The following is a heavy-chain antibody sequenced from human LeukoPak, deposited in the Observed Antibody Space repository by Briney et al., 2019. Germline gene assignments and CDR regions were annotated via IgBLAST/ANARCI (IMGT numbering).Heavy chain of an antibody. CDR1: GGSISSYY. D-gene: IGHD3-9*01. J-gene: IGHJ4*02. CDR2: IYYSGST. V-gene: IGHV4-59*01. Sequence: SGTLSLTCTVSGGSISSYYWSWIRQPPGKGLEWIGYIYYSGSTNYNPSLKSRVTISVDTSKNQFSLKLSSVTAADTAVYYCARGQYDILTGYYSPADYWGQGTLVTVSS. CDR3: ARGQYDILTGYYSPADY.